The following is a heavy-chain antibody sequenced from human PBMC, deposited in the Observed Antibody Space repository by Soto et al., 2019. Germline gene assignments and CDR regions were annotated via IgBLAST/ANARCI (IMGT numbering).Heavy chain of an antibody. J-gene: IGHJ4*02. V-gene: IGHV4-34*01. D-gene: IGHD3-22*01. CDR2: INHSGST. CDR1: GVSFGGYY. Sequence: PSETLARTCAFYGVSFGGYYWIWIRHPPGKGLDLIGEINHSGSTNYNPSRKSRVTISVDTSKNQFSLKLSSVTAADTAVYYCARKTGLTMIVVVITEHFDYWGQGTLVTVSS. CDR3: ARKTGLTMIVVVITEHFDY.